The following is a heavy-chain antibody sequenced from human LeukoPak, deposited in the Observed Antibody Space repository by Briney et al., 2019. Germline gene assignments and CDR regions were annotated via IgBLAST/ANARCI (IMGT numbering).Heavy chain of an antibody. CDR2: ISWNSGSI. Sequence: PGGSLRLSCAASGFSFDDFAMHWVRQAPGKGLEWVSTISWNSGSIGYADSVKGRFTISRDNAKNSLYLQMNSLRPEDTALYYCAKDLRPCCSGGSCFSPFDYWGQGTLVTVSS. J-gene: IGHJ4*02. CDR3: AKDLRPCCSGGSCFSPFDY. V-gene: IGHV3-9*01. D-gene: IGHD2-15*01. CDR1: GFSFDDFA.